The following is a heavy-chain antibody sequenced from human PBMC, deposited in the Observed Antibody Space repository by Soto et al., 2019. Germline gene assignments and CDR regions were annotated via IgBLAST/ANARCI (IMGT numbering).Heavy chain of an antibody. D-gene: IGHD3-10*01. J-gene: IGHJ6*02. V-gene: IGHV5-51*01. CDR3: AISLVRGTIQEYQYGVDV. Sequence: GESLKISCKGSGYSFTSYWIGWVRQMPGKGLEWMGIIYPGDSDTRYSPSFQGQVTISADKSISTAYLQWSSLKASDTAMYYCAISLVRGTIQEYQYGVDVWGQGTTVTVSS. CDR1: GYSFTSYW. CDR2: IYPGDSDT.